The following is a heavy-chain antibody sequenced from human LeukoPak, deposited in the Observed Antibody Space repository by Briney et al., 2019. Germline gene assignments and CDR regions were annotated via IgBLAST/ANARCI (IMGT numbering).Heavy chain of an antibody. Sequence: GESLKISCKGSGYSFTSYWISWVRQMPGKGLEWMGRIDPSDSYTNYSPSFQGHVTISADKSISTAYLQWSSLKASDTAMYYCASLDCSGSSCAREVSWGQGTLVTVSS. V-gene: IGHV5-10-1*01. D-gene: IGHD2-15*01. CDR2: IDPSDSYT. CDR3: ASLDCSGSSCAREVS. CDR1: GYSFTSYW. J-gene: IGHJ5*02.